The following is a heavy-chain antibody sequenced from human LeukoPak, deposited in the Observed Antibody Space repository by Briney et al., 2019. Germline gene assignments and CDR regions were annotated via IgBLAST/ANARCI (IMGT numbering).Heavy chain of an antibody. CDR3: ARGPYSYDSSGAFDI. CDR1: GGSISSSSYY. J-gene: IGHJ3*02. CDR2: ISSSGST. V-gene: IGHV4-61*02. D-gene: IGHD3-22*01. Sequence: SETPSLTCTVSGGSISSSSYYWGWIRQPAGKGLEWIGRISSSGSTNYNPSLKSRVTISVDTSKNQFSLKLSSVTAADTAVYFCARGPYSYDSSGAFDIWGQGTMVTVSS.